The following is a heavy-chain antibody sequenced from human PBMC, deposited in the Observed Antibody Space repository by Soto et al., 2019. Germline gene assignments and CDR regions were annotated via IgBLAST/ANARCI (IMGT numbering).Heavy chain of an antibody. CDR1: GGSISSGDYY. V-gene: IGHV4-30-4*01. CDR2: IYYSGST. D-gene: IGHD1-26*01. Sequence: QVQLQESGPGLVKPSQTLSLTCTVSGGSISSGDYYWSWIRQPPGKGLEWIGYIYYSGSTYYNPSLKSRGTISVDTSNNQFSLKLSSVTAADTAVYYCARISLEYSGSLRFDYWGQGTLVTVSS. J-gene: IGHJ4*02. CDR3: ARISLEYSGSLRFDY.